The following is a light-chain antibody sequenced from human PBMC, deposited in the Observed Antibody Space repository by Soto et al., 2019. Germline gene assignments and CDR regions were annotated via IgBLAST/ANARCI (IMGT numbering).Light chain of an antibody. CDR1: QSVSSN. J-gene: IGKJ4*01. CDR3: QQYNKWPLT. Sequence: EIVMTQSPATLSVSPEERATLSCRASQSVSSNLAWYQQKPGQAPRLLIYHTSTRATGIPAWFSGSGSGTEFTLTISSLQSEDFAVYYCQQYNKWPLTFGGGTKVEIK. CDR2: HTS. V-gene: IGKV3-15*01.